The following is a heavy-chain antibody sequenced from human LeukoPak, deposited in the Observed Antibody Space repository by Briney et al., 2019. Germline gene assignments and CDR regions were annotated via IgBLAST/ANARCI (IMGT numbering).Heavy chain of an antibody. CDR2: MNPNSGGT. D-gene: IGHD1-26*01. CDR1: AYTFTNYD. V-gene: IGHV1-2*02. J-gene: IGHJ4*02. Sequence: ASVKVSCKASAYTFTNYDINWVRQATGQGLEWMGWMNPNSGGTNYAQKFQGRVTMTRDTSISTAYMELSRLRSDDTAVYYCARASGSLSLYYFDYWGQGTLVTVSS. CDR3: ARASGSLSLYYFDY.